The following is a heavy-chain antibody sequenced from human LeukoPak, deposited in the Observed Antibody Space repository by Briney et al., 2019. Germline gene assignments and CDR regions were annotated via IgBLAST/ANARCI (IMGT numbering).Heavy chain of an antibody. CDR2: IYYSWNH. Sequence: SDTLSLTCTVSGGSISSHHGRWIPQPPGKGLEWIGYIYYSWNHNHNPALKSRGTLSIDTSKNQFSLNLSSLTAADTAVYYCARPLRTGPTEGFDYWGQGTLVTVS. J-gene: IGHJ4*02. CDR1: GGSISSHH. D-gene: IGHD1-1*01. V-gene: IGHV4-59*07. CDR3: ARPLRTGPTEGFDY.